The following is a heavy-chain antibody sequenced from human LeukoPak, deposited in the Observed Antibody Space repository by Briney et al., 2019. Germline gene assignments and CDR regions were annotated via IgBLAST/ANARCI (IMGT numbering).Heavy chain of an antibody. V-gene: IGHV3-9*03. Sequence: GRSLRLSCAASGFTFDDYAMHLVRQAPGKGLEWVSGISWNSGSIGYADSVKGRFTISRDNAKNSLYLQMNSLRAEDMAFYYCAKASGSSGYYYWYFDLWGRGTLVTVSS. J-gene: IGHJ2*01. CDR3: AKASGSSGYYYWYFDL. D-gene: IGHD3-22*01. CDR1: GFTFDDYA. CDR2: ISWNSGSI.